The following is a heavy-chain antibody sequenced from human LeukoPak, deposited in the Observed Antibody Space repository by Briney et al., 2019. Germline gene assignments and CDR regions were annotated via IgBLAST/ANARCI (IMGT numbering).Heavy chain of an antibody. D-gene: IGHD3-22*01. Sequence: SETLSLTCTVSGGSLSSGSYYWSWIRQPAGTGLEWIGRIYTSGSTNYNPSLKSRVTMSVDTSKNQFSLKLSSVTAVDTAVYYCARDRYYDSSGCLFDPWGQGTLVTVSS. CDR1: GGSLSSGSYY. CDR3: ARDRYYDSSGCLFDP. J-gene: IGHJ5*02. CDR2: IYTSGST. V-gene: IGHV4-61*02.